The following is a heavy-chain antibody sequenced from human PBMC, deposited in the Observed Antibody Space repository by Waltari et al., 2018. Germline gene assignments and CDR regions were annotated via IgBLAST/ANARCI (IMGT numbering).Heavy chain of an antibody. CDR2: MCCSGGKT. D-gene: IGHD3-22*01. CDR3: ARAHNHDISGGDY. J-gene: IGHJ4*02. Sequence: EVQLLESGGGLVQPGGSLRLSCAASGFNFSSYAMSWARRAPGKGLEGVSAMCCSGGKTYYADSVKGRFTVSRDSSKNTLYLQIKSLRAEDTAIYYCARAHNHDISGGDYWGQGTLVTVSS. V-gene: IGHV3-23*01. CDR1: GFNFSSYA.